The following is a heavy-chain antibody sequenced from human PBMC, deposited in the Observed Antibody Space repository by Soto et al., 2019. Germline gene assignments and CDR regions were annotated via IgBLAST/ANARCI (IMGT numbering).Heavy chain of an antibody. D-gene: IGHD4-17*01. CDR3: ARASTVTTYWYFDL. CDR2: TRNKARSYTT. J-gene: IGHJ2*01. CDR1: GFIFSDHY. Sequence: EVQLVESGGGLVQPGGSLRLSCAASGFIFSDHYMDWVRQAPGKGLEWVGRTRNKARSYTTEYAASVEGRFTISRDASKISLYLQMTSLKTEDTAVYFCARASTVTTYWYFDLWGRGTLVTVSS. V-gene: IGHV3-72*01.